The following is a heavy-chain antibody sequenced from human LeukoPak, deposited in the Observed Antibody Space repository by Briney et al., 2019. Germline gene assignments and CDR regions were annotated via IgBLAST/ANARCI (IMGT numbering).Heavy chain of an antibody. Sequence: GGSLRLSCAASGVTSNYMTWVRQAPGKGLEWVSVIYNGGTTYYADSVKGRFTISRDNSKSTLFVYLQMNSLRTDNTALYYCAGGGEAARSLAYWGQGALVTVSS. J-gene: IGHJ4*02. CDR1: GVTSNY. V-gene: IGHV3-66*02. D-gene: IGHD6-6*01. CDR3: AGGGEAARSLAY. CDR2: IYNGGTT.